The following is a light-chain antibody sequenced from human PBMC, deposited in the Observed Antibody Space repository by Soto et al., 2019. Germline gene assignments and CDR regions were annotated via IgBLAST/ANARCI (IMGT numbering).Light chain of an antibody. CDR1: SSDVGSYHL. CDR2: EVS. Sequence: QSALTQPASVSGSPGQSITISCTGTSSDVGSYHLVSWYQQHPGKAPKLMIYEVSKRPSGVSNRFSGSKSGNTASLTISGLQAEDEADYYCCSYADSSTPHVVFGGGTKVTVL. CDR3: CSYADSSTPHVV. V-gene: IGLV2-23*02. J-gene: IGLJ2*01.